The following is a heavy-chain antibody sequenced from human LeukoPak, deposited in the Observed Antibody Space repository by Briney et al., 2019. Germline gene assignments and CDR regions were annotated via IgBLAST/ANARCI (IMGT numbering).Heavy chain of an antibody. J-gene: IGHJ4*02. Sequence: SETLSLTCTVSGGSISSYYWSWIRQPPGKGLEWIGYIYYSGSTNYNPSLKSRVTISVDTSKNQFSLKLSSVTAADTAVYYCARGKYDFWSGYLYYFDYWGQGTLVTVSS. V-gene: IGHV4-59*12. CDR2: IYYSGST. CDR3: ARGKYDFWSGYLYYFDY. CDR1: GGSISSYY. D-gene: IGHD3-3*01.